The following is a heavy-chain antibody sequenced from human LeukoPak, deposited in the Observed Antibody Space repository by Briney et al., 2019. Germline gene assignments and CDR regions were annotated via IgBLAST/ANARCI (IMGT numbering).Heavy chain of an antibody. Sequence: PGGSLRLSCAASGFTFSSYAMSWVRQAPGKGLEWVSAISGSGGSTYYADSVKGRFTISRDNSKNTLYLQMNSLRAEDTAVYYCARVLRSSGYYSIWGPFDYWGQGTLVTVSS. CDR2: ISGSGGST. D-gene: IGHD3-22*01. CDR3: ARVLRSSGYYSIWGPFDY. CDR1: GFTFSSYA. J-gene: IGHJ4*02. V-gene: IGHV3-23*01.